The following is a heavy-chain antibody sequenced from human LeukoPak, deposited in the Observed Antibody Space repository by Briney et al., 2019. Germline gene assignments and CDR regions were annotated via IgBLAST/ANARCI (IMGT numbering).Heavy chain of an antibody. CDR3: VQTTGWPGFDY. D-gene: IGHD6-19*01. V-gene: IGHV4-4*09. J-gene: IGHJ4*02. CDR1: GAPISRFY. Sequence: SETLSLTCTASGAPISRFYWNWVRQPPGKGLEWIGNIYNGVPTFFNPSLKSRVTLSVDTSKTQFSLQLASATAADTAVYYCVQTTGWPGFDYWGQGILVTVSS. CDR2: IYNGVPT.